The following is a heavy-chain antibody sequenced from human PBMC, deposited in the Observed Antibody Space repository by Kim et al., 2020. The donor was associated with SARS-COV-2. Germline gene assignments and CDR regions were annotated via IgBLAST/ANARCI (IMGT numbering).Heavy chain of an antibody. CDR3: ARGRYFDYLYYFDY. D-gene: IGHD3-9*01. J-gene: IGHJ4*02. Sequence: NPSLKSRVTISVDTSKNQFSLKLSSVTAADTAVYYCARGRYFDYLYYFDYWGQGTLVTVSS. V-gene: IGHV4-34*01.